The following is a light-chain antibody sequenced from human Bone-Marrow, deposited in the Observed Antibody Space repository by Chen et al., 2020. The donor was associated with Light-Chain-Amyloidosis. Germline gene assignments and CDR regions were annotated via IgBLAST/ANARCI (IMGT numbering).Light chain of an antibody. CDR3: SSFTSSSSYV. J-gene: IGLJ1*01. V-gene: IGLV2-14*01. CDR2: AVS. CDR1: SGDVGTYNY. Sequence: QSNLTQPASVSGSPGQSITISCTGTSGDVGTYNYVSWYQQHPGKAPKVMIYAVSNRPSGVSTRFSGSKSGNTASLTISGLQAEDEADYYCSSFTSSSSYVFGPGAKVTVL.